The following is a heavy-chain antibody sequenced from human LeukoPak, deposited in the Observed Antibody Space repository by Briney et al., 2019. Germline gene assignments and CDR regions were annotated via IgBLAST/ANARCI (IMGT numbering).Heavy chain of an antibody. J-gene: IGHJ3*02. CDR2: IRYDGGNK. D-gene: IGHD5-12*01. V-gene: IGHV3-30*02. CDR1: GFIFSSYG. CDR3: AKASGHDFAAFDM. Sequence: PGGSLRLSCAASGFIFSSYGMHWVRQAPGKGLEWVAFIRYDGGNKNFADSVKGRFTISRDNSKNTLYLQMTTLRGEDTAVYFCAKASGHDFAAFDMWGQGTMVTVSS.